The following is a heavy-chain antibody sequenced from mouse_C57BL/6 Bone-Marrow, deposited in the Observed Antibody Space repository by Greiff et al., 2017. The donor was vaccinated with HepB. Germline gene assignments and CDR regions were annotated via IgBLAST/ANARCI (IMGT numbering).Heavy chain of an antibody. CDR1: GFTFSSYA. V-gene: IGHV5-4*01. Sequence: EVKLVESGGGLVKPGGSLKLSCAASGFTFSSYAMSWVRQTPEKRLAWVATISDGGSYTYYPDNVKGRFTISRDNAKNNLYLQMSHLKSEDTAMYYCAREGTGREAYWGQGTLVTVSA. J-gene: IGHJ3*01. CDR2: ISDGGSYT. CDR3: AREGTGREAY. D-gene: IGHD4-1*01.